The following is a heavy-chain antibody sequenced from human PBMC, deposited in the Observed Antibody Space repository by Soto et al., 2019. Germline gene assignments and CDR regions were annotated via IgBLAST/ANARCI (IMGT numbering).Heavy chain of an antibody. D-gene: IGHD4-4*01. J-gene: IGHJ5*01. V-gene: IGHV3-15*01. CDR1: GFIFRNAW. CDR2: IKSKSSGGTT. CDR3: TSEKGWRQSPLDS. Sequence: LVESGEGLLKPGGSIRVSCSASGFIFRNAWMSWVRRAHGKGLELVGRIKSKSSGGTTDYAAPVEGRVTITRDDSKSILYLKMTSLTVGDTAVYFCTSEKGWRQSPLDSWGQGALVTVSS.